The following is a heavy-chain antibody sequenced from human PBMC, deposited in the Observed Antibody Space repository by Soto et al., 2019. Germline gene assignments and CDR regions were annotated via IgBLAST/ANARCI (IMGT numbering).Heavy chain of an antibody. CDR1: GFSLSNARMG. CDR2: IFSNDEK. J-gene: IGHJ6*02. D-gene: IGHD1-20*01. V-gene: IGHV2-26*01. CDR3: ARLPGITRTANYYYGMDV. Sequence: QVTLKESGPVLVKPTETLTLTCTVSGFSLSNARMGVSWIRQPPGKALEWLEHIFSNDEKSSSTSPKSRLTTSMDTSKSQVVVAIMTMDRVDTATYYYARLPGITRTANYYYGMDVWGQGTTVTVSS.